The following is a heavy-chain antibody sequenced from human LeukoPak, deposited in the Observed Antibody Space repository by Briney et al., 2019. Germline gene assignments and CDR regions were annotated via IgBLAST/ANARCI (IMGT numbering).Heavy chain of an antibody. D-gene: IGHD3-3*01. V-gene: IGHV4-39*07. CDR3: ARGFLAVEIYFDY. Sequence: PSETLSLTCTVSGGSISSRSYCWGWIRQPPGKGLEWIGSMYYSGSTYYNPSLKSRVTISVDTSKNQFSLKLSSVTAADTAVYYCARGFLAVEIYFDYWGQGTLVTVSS. J-gene: IGHJ4*02. CDR1: GGSISSRSYC. CDR2: MYYSGST.